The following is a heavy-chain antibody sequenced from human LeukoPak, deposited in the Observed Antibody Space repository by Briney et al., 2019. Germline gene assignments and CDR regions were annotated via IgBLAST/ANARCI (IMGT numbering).Heavy chain of an antibody. CDR2: TSGSGGST. CDR3: ANQRYSSSWYYFDY. J-gene: IGHJ4*02. D-gene: IGHD6-13*01. Sequence: GGSLRLSCAASGFTFSSYAMSWVRQAPGKGLEWVSATSGSGGSTYYADSVKGRFTISRDNSKNTLYLQMNSLRAEDTAVYYCANQRYSSSWYYFDYWGQGTLVTVSS. CDR1: GFTFSSYA. V-gene: IGHV3-23*01.